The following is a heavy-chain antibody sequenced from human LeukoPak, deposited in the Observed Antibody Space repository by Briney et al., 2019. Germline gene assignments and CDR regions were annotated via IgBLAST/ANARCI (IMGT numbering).Heavy chain of an antibody. CDR1: GGSFSGYY. CDR3: ARGRYGYKKY. Sequence: SEPLSLTCAVYGGSFSGYYWSWIRQPPGKGLEWIGEINHSGSTNYNPSLKSRVTISVDTSKNQFSLKLSSVTAADTAVYYCARGRYGYKKYWGQGTLVTVSS. CDR2: INHSGST. J-gene: IGHJ4*02. V-gene: IGHV4-34*01. D-gene: IGHD5-24*01.